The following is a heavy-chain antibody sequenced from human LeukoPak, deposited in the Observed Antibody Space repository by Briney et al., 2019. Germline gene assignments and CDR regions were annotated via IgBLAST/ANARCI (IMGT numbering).Heavy chain of an antibody. CDR3: AKDGEVVVTATPDY. V-gene: IGHV3-23*01. J-gene: IGHJ4*02. Sequence: GGSLRLSCAASGFTFSNYAMSWVRQALGKGLEWVSAISGSGGRAYYADSVKGRFTISRDNSKNTLHLQMNGLRAEDTAVYYCAKDGEVVVTATPDYWGQGTLVTVSS. D-gene: IGHD2-15*01. CDR1: GFTFSNYA. CDR2: ISGSGGRA.